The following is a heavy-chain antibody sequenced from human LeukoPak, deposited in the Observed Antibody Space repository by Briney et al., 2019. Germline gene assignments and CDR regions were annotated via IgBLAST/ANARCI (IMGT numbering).Heavy chain of an antibody. V-gene: IGHV5-51*01. CDR3: ARGVSPKFGYSYGYWFDP. CDR1: GYRFAPYW. D-gene: IGHD5-18*01. J-gene: IGHJ5*02. CDR2: IYPDDSDI. Sequence: GESLKISCTGSGYRFAPYWIAWVRQMPGKGLEWMGIIYPDDSDIRYSRSFQGQVTISADKSTSTAYLQWRSLKASDTAVYYCARGVSPKFGYSYGYWFDPWGQGTLVTVSS.